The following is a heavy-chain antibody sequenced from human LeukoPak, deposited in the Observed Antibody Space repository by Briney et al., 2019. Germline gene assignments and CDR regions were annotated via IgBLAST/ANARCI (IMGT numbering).Heavy chain of an antibody. J-gene: IGHJ3*01. CDR3: AVPTIYGVGAFDV. V-gene: IGHV3-43*02. Sequence: GGSLRLSCVASGITFEDYGIHWVRQAPGKGLEWVFLISGKGDKTYYVDSVKGRFTVSRDNSRNTLYLQMDSLRDEDTAFYYCAVPTIYGVGAFDVWGQGTMLMVSS. D-gene: IGHD2/OR15-2a*01. CDR2: ISGKGDKT. CDR1: GITFEDYG.